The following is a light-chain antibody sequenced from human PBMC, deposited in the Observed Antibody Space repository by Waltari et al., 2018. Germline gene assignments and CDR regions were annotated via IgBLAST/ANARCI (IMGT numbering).Light chain of an antibody. CDR3: QSYDDNNHWL. CDR1: RGCLASYP. V-gene: IGLV6-57*01. J-gene: IGLJ3*02. CDR2: DNV. Sequence: NFVLPQPHAVSQSPGNTVTISCTRNRGCLASYPVQWYQQRPGSSPSTVIYDNVERPSGVPDRFSGSIDSFSNSASLTISGLKTEDEADYYCQSYDDNNHWLFGGGTKLTVL.